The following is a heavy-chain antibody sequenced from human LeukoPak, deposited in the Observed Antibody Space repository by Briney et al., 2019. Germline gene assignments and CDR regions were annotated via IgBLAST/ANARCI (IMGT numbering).Heavy chain of an antibody. V-gene: IGHV4-30-2*01. CDR2: VYHNGNL. CDR3: AREGEPYGFDY. CDR1: GGSISSGTYS. Sequence: SQTLSLTCAVSGGSISSGTYSRSWIRQPPGKGLEWIGYVYHNGNLYYNPSLKSRVTISVDRSKNQFSLNLKFVTDADTAVYYCAREGEPYGFDYWGQGALVTVSS. J-gene: IGHJ4*02. D-gene: IGHD3-10*01.